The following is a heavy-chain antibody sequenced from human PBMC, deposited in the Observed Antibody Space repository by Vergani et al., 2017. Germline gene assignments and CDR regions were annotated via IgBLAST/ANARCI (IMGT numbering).Heavy chain of an antibody. J-gene: IGHJ4*02. CDR1: GYRFTDYW. D-gene: IGHD1-1*01. Sequence: EVQLVQSGAELKKPGESLKISCKASGYRFTDYWIAWVRQMPEKGLEWMGIIFPGDSDTRYGPSFQGQVTISVDKSVSSPFLQWSSLQASDTAIYYCARQGMLTGSFYSYWGQGSLVTVSS. CDR3: ARQGMLTGSFYSY. CDR2: IFPGDSDT. V-gene: IGHV5-51*01.